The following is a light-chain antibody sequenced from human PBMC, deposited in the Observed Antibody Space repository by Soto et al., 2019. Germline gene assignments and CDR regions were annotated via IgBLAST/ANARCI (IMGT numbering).Light chain of an antibody. Sequence: DVALTQSPDFLAVCLGARATINCKNSQRILASHNDRSYLTWYQQKPGQPPKLLIYEASTRDTGVPDRFSGSGSGTDFTLTISSLQAEDFAAYYCQQANSFPITFGQGTRLEIK. CDR3: QQANSFPIT. CDR1: QRILASHNDRSY. CDR2: EAS. V-gene: IGKV4-1*01. J-gene: IGKJ5*01.